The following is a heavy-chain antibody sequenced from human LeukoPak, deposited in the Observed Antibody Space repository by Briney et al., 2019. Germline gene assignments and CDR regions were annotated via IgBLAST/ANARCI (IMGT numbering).Heavy chain of an antibody. V-gene: IGHV4-39*01. J-gene: IGHJ5*02. CDR3: ARHRLYGSGKFQWFDP. Sequence: SETLSLTCTVSGGSISSSGYYWGWIRQPPGKGLEWIGSIYYSGSTYYNPSLKSRVTISVDTSKNQFSLKLSSVTAADTAVYYCARHRLYGSGKFQWFDPWGQGTLVTVSS. D-gene: IGHD3-10*01. CDR2: IYYSGST. CDR1: GGSISSSGYY.